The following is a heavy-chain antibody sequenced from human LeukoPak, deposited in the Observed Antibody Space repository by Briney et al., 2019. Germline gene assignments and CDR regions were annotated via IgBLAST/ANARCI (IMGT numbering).Heavy chain of an antibody. CDR1: GFTFNNYG. Sequence: PGGSLRLSCAASGFTFNNYGMHWVRQAPGKGLEWVAFIRYNGNNQYYADSVKGRFTISRDNAKNSLYLQMDSLGPEDTAVYYCARGPYSGNYGNDYYYYMDVWGKGTTVTISS. V-gene: IGHV3-30*02. J-gene: IGHJ6*03. D-gene: IGHD1-26*01. CDR2: IRYNGNNQ. CDR3: ARGPYSGNYGNDYYYYMDV.